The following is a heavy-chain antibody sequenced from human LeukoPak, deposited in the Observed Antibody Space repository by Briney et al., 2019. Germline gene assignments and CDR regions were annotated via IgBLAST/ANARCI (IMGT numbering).Heavy chain of an antibody. CDR1: GGSISSGGYY. V-gene: IGHV4-31*03. CDR3: ARDHGDYVGGAFDI. CDR2: IYYSGRT. Sequence: SQTLSLTCTVSGGSISSGGYYWSWLRQHPGKGLEWIGYIYYSGRTYYNPSLKSRVTISVDTSKNQFSLKLSSVTAADTAVYYGARDHGDYVGGAFDIWGQGTMVTVSS. D-gene: IGHD4-17*01. J-gene: IGHJ3*02.